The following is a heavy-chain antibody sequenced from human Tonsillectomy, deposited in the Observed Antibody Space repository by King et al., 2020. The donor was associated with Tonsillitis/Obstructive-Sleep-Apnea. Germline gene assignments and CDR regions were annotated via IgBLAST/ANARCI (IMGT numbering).Heavy chain of an antibody. CDR2: IHYSGIR. CDR1: DDSIRDYY. Sequence: VQLQESGPGLLKPSETLSLTYTVSDDSIRDYYWSWIRQPPGKGLGWIAYIHYSGIRNYNPSLQSRLTISVETSKNPFSLRLSSVTAAATAVYFCARGVNSPLYWYFDLWGRGALVTVSS. V-gene: IGHV4-59*01. D-gene: IGHD1/OR15-1a*01. CDR3: ARGVNSPLYWYFDL. J-gene: IGHJ2*01.